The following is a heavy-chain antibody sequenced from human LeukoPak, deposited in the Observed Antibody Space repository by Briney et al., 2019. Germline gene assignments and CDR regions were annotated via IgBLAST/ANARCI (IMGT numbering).Heavy chain of an antibody. CDR1: GFTFSDHY. CDR3: ARVGSWRGWFDP. CDR2: ISSSGTTT. J-gene: IGHJ5*02. D-gene: IGHD3-10*01. Sequence: PGGSLLLSCPGSGFTFSDHYMTWIRPAPGKGLEVISYISSSGTTTYYADSVKGRFTISRANAKTSVYLQMEGLRADDTAVYYCARVGSWRGWFDPWGHGTLVTVSS. V-gene: IGHV3-11*01.